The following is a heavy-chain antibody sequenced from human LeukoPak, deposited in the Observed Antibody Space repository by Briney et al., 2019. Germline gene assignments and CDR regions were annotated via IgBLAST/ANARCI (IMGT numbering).Heavy chain of an antibody. V-gene: IGHV3-7*05. CDR1: GFTFSTYW. D-gene: IGHD6-19*01. J-gene: IGHJ1*01. Sequence: WGSLRLSCTASGFTFSTYWMSWVRQAPGKGLEWVANIIHDGSQKYYVDSVKGRFTISRDNSKNTLYLQMNSLRAEDTAVYYCVIGEKYSSGWYDSVWGQGHLGSVSS. CDR3: VIGEKYSSGWYDSV. CDR2: IIHDGSQK.